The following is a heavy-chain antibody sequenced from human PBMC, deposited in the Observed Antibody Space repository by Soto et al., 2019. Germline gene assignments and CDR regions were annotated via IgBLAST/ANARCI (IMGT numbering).Heavy chain of an antibody. CDR1: GVSISSGNW. J-gene: IGHJ4*02. Sequence: KTSENLSLTSAVSGVSISSGNWWTWVRQSPQRGLEYIGEIFHDGTANYYPSFERRVAISVDTSKNQFSLKLTSVTAADTAIYFCARLGYDTRLNYMYFDFWGQGTLGTVS. V-gene: IGHV4-4*02. D-gene: IGHD2-2*01. CDR3: ARLGYDTRLNYMYFDF. CDR2: IFHDGTA.